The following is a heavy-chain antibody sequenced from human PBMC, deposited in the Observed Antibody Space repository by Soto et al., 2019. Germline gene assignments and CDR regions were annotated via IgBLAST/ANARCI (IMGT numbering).Heavy chain of an antibody. V-gene: IGHV4-59*08. Sequence: SETLCLTYTRAGDAIRSHYWSWIRQPPGKGLEWIGYIYYSGSTNYNPSLKSRVTISVDTSKNQFSLKLSSVTAADTAVYFCARRHGLDIDAYYWGQGILVTVSS. J-gene: IGHJ4*02. CDR2: IYYSGST. CDR1: GDAIRSHY. D-gene: IGHD3-10*01. CDR3: ARRHGLDIDAYY.